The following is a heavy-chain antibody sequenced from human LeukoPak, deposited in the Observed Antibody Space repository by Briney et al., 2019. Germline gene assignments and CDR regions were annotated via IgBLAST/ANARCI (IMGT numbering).Heavy chain of an antibody. CDR2: IYVDGRTT. V-gene: IGHV3-74*01. Sequence: GGSLRLSCVAFGFTFSNYWMHWVRQPPGKGLVWVSRIYVDGRTTNYADSVKGRFTISRDNAKNTVYLEMNSLSVEDTATYYCIRDFRSADLWGQGTLVTVTS. CDR3: IRDFRSADL. CDR1: GFTFSNYW. J-gene: IGHJ5*02.